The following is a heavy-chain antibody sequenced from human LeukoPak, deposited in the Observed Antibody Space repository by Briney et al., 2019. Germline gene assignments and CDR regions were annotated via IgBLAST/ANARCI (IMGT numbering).Heavy chain of an antibody. D-gene: IGHD1-26*01. Sequence: ASVKVSCKASGYTFTSYAISWVRQAPGQGLEWMGGIIPIFGTANYAQKFQGRVTITADESTSTAYMELSSLRSEDTAVYYCASQCYYSPPCDYWGQGTLVTVSS. V-gene: IGHV1-69*13. CDR2: IIPIFGTA. CDR3: ASQCYYSPPCDY. J-gene: IGHJ4*02. CDR1: GYTFTSYA.